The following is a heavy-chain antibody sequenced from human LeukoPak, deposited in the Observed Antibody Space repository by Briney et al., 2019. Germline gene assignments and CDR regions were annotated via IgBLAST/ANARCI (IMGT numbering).Heavy chain of an antibody. D-gene: IGHD3-10*01. CDR2: IYYTGST. CDR1: GGSISSYY. Sequence: SETLSLTCTVSGGSISSYYWSWIRQPPGKGLKWIGYIYYTGSTSYNPSLKSRVTLSVDTSKNQFSLKLSSVTAADTAVYYCARGRSSMVRGYYYYYMDVWGKGTTVTISS. V-gene: IGHV4-59*01. J-gene: IGHJ6*03. CDR3: ARGRSSMVRGYYYYYMDV.